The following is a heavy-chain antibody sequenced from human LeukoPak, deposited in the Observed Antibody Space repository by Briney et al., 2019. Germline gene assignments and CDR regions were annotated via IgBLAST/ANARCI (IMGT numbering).Heavy chain of an antibody. CDR1: GYTFTSYY. V-gene: IGHV1-46*01. CDR2: INPSGGST. D-gene: IGHD3-10*01. J-gene: IGHJ4*02. Sequence: GASVKVSCKASGYTFTSYYMHWVRQAPGQGLEWMGIINPSGGSTSYAQKFQGRVTMTRDTSTSTVYMELSSLRSEDTAVYYCARDAGGDYYGSGSYLGYWGQGTLGTVSS. CDR3: ARDAGGDYYGSGSYLGY.